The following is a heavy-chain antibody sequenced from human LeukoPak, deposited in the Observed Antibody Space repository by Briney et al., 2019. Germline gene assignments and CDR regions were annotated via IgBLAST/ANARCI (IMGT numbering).Heavy chain of an antibody. CDR2: ISSSSSYI. V-gene: IGHV3-21*01. CDR1: GFTFSSYS. J-gene: IGHJ6*03. D-gene: IGHD1-26*01. Sequence: PGGSLRLSCAASGFTFSSYSMNWVRQAPGKGLEWVSSISSSSSYIYYADSVKGRFTISRDNAKNSLYLQMNSLRAEDTAVYYCARASSGSCSYYYYMDVWGKGTTVTVSS. CDR3: ARASSGSCSYYYYMDV.